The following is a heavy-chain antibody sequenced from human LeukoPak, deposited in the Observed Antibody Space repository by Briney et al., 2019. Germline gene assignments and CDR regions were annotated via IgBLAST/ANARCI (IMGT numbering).Heavy chain of an antibody. D-gene: IGHD2-2*01. CDR2: INHRGST. V-gene: IGHV4-34*01. J-gene: IGHJ5*02. CDR1: GGSFSGYY. Sequence: PSETLSLTCAVYGGSFSGYYWSWIRQPPGKGLEWIGEINHRGSTNYNPSLKSRVTISVDTSKNQFSLKLSSVTAADTAVYYCARGLQGVVVVPAAPRRTNWFDPWGQGTLVTVSS. CDR3: ARGLQGVVVVPAAPRRTNWFDP.